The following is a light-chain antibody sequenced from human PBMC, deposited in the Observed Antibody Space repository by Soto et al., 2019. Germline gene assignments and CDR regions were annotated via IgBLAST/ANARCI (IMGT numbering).Light chain of an antibody. J-gene: IGKJ3*01. V-gene: IGKV3-11*01. Sequence: EIVLTQSPATLSLSPGERATLSCRASQSVSSYLAWYHQKPGQAPRLRIYDASNRATGIPARFSGSGSGTDFTLTISSLEPEDFAVYYCQQRSNWPPITFGPGTKVDIK. CDR3: QQRSNWPPIT. CDR1: QSVSSY. CDR2: DAS.